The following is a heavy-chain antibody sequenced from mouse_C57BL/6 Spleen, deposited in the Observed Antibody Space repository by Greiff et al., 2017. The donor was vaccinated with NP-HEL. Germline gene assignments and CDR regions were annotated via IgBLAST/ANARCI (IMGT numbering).Heavy chain of an antibody. CDR1: GYTFTDYN. J-gene: IGHJ3*01. CDR2: INPNNGGT. CDR3: ARLYDGYSPWFAY. Sequence: EVQLQQSGPELVKPGASVKILCKASGYTFTDYNMDWVKQSHGKSLEWIGDINPNNGGTIYNQKFKGKATLTVDKSSSTAYMELRSLTSEDNAVYYCARLYDGYSPWFAYWGQGTLVTVSA. D-gene: IGHD2-3*01. V-gene: IGHV1-18*01.